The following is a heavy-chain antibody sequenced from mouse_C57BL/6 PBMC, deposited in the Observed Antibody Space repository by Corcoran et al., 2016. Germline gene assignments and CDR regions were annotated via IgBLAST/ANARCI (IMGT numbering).Heavy chain of an antibody. CDR2: IYPGSGST. CDR3: ARIYYYGSSYYFDY. J-gene: IGHJ2*01. V-gene: IGHV1-55*01. CDR1: GYTFTSYW. D-gene: IGHD1-1*01. Sequence: QVQLQQPGAELVKPGASVKMSCKASGYTFTSYWITWVKQRPGLGLEWIGDIYPGSGSTNYNEKFKSKATLTVYTSSSTAYMQLSSLTSEDSAVYYCARIYYYGSSYYFDYWGQGTTLTVSS.